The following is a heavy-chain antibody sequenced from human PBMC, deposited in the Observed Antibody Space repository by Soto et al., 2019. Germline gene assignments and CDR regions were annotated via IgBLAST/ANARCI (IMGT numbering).Heavy chain of an antibody. Sequence: PGGSLRLSCVVSRFTFSSHWMRWVRQAPGKGLEWVADIKEDGSAKNYVESVKGRFTISRDNAKNTLYLQMNSLRAEDTAVYYCARGAWYAFDYWGQGTLVTVSS. J-gene: IGHJ4*02. D-gene: IGHD6-19*01. CDR1: RFTFSSHW. CDR3: ARGAWYAFDY. V-gene: IGHV3-7*01. CDR2: IKEDGSAK.